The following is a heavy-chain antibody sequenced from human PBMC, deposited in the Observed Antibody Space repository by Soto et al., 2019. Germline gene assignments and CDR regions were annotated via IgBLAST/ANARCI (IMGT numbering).Heavy chain of an antibody. CDR1: GFNFIRKY. Sequence: EVQLVESGGGLIQPGGSLRLSRAASGFNFIRKYMIWVRQAPGKGLEWVSILYIGGTTYYADSVKRRFTISRDTSETTLYLRMNSLGAEDTAVYYCARGLYDSGSFYFDFWGQGTLVTVSS. J-gene: IGHJ4*02. D-gene: IGHD3-10*01. V-gene: IGHV3-53*01. CDR3: ARGLYDSGSFYFDF. CDR2: LYIGGTT.